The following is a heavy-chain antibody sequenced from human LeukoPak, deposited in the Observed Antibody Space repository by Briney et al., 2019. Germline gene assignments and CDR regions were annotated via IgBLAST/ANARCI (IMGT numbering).Heavy chain of an antibody. CDR2: ISSSSTI. CDR1: GFTFSSYS. J-gene: IGHJ4*02. Sequence: GGSLRLSCAASGFTFSSYSMNWVRQAPGKGLEWVSYISSSSTIYYADSVKGRFTISRDNAKNSLYLQMNSLRAEDTAVYYCARTSRDDYWGQGTLVTVSS. CDR3: ARTSRDDY. V-gene: IGHV3-48*01.